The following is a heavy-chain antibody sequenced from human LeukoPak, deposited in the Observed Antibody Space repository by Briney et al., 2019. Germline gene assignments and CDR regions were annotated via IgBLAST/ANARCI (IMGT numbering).Heavy chain of an antibody. Sequence: PGGSLRLSCAASGFTFSNYAMSWVRQAPGKGLDWVSGITSTGGTTYCADSVQGRFTTSRDNSRNMLYLQMNSLRAEDTAVYYCAKDGRNSPLMWGQGTVVSVSS. V-gene: IGHV3-23*01. D-gene: IGHD2/OR15-2a*01. J-gene: IGHJ3*02. CDR1: GFTFSNYA. CDR2: ITSTGGTT. CDR3: AKDGRNSPLM.